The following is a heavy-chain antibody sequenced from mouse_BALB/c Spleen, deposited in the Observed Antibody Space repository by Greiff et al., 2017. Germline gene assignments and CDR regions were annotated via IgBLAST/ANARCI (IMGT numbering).Heavy chain of an antibody. V-gene: IGHV1-87*01. CDR1: GYTFTSYW. J-gene: IGHJ1*01. D-gene: IGHD1-1*01. Sequence: QVQLQQSGAELARPGASVKLSCKASGYTFTSYWMQWVKQRPGQGLEWIGAIYPGDGDTRYTQKFKGKATLTADKSSSTAYMQLSSLASEDSAVYYCARRDYYGSSYWYFDVWGAGTTVTVSS. CDR3: ARRDYYGSSYWYFDV. CDR2: IYPGDGDT.